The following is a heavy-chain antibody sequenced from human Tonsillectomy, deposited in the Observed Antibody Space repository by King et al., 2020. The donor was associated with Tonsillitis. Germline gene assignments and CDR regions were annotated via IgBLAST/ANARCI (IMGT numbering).Heavy chain of an antibody. CDR2: TSFDGCNK. CDR1: GFTFSNYA. Sequence: VQLVESGGGVVQPGRSLRLSCAGPGFTFSNYAMNLVRQAPGKGLEWLADTSFDGCNKYYADSWKGRFTISRDNSKNTLYLQMNSLRTEDTAVYYCARRDGALDYYYYGLDVWGQGTTVTVSS. J-gene: IGHJ6*02. D-gene: IGHD4-17*01. CDR3: ARRDGALDYYYYGLDV. V-gene: IGHV3-30-3*01.